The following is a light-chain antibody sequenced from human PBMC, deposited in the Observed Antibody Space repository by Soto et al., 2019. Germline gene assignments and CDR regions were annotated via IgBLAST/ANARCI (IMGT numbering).Light chain of an antibody. Sequence: DIQMTQSPSTLPASVGDRVTITCRANQSISTWLAWYQQKPGKAPKLLIYDASSLKSGVPSRFSGSGSGTEFTLTISSLQPDDFATYYCQQYHTYSWTFGQGTKVDIK. CDR1: QSISTW. CDR3: QQYHTYSWT. CDR2: DAS. J-gene: IGKJ1*01. V-gene: IGKV1-5*01.